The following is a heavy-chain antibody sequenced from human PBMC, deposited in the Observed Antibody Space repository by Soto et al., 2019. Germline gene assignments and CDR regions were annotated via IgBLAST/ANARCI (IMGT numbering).Heavy chain of an antibody. CDR2: IYYSGTT. V-gene: IGHV4-39*01. CDR1: GDSITSNSYF. CDR3: ARHFSVDYFDY. J-gene: IGHJ4*02. Sequence: QLQLQESGPGLVKPSETLSLTCTVSGDSITSNSYFWAWIRQPPGKGLEWIGSIYYSGTTYDNPSLKSRVTISVDSSKNQFSLKLSSVTAADPAVYYCARHFSVDYFDYWGQGALVTVSS.